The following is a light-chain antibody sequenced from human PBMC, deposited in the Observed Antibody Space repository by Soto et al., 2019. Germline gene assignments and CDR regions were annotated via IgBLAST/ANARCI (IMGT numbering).Light chain of an antibody. J-gene: IGKJ4*01. V-gene: IGKV1-5*01. CDR3: QQLSRYPLT. CDR1: QSISSW. CDR2: AAY. Sequence: DIQMTQSPTTLSASVGDRVTITCRASQSISSWLAWYQQKPGKAPKLLIYAAYSLQSGVQSRFSGSGSETEFSLTIRALQPEDFATYYCQQLSRYPLTFGGGTKVDIK.